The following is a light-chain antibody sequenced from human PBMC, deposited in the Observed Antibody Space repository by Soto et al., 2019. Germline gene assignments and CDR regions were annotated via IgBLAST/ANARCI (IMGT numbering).Light chain of an antibody. CDR1: QAIRTA. CDR2: AAS. J-gene: IGKJ1*01. Sequence: IQLTQSPSSLYASVGDRVTVTCRASQAIRTALGWYQQKPGKVPKLLIYAASILQSGVPSRFSGSGSGTEFTLTISSLQPEDFATYYCQHYNTYPWTFGQGTKVDI. CDR3: QHYNTYPWT. V-gene: IGKV1-17*01.